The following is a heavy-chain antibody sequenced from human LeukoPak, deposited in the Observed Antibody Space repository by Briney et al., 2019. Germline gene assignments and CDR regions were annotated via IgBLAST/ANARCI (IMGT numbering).Heavy chain of an antibody. D-gene: IGHD3-10*01. CDR3: ARGRRKSWFNY. Sequence: GGSLRLPCAASGFTFSSYSMTWVRQAPGKGLEWVSSISSSSSYIYYADSVKGRFTISRDNAKNSLYLQMNSLRAEDTAVYYCARGRRKSWFNYWGQGTLVTVSS. J-gene: IGHJ4*02. V-gene: IGHV3-21*01. CDR2: ISSSSSYI. CDR1: GFTFSSYS.